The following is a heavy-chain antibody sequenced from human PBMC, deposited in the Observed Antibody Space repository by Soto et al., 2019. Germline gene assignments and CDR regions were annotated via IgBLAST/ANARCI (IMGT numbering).Heavy chain of an antibody. D-gene: IGHD1-1*01. V-gene: IGHV3-74*01. CDR2: INSDGSST. J-gene: IGHJ3*02. CDR3: ARTKLERRFAAFDI. CDR1: GFTFSSYW. Sequence: EVQLVESGGGLVQPGGSLRLSCAASGFTFSSYWMHWVRQAPGKGLVWVSRINSDGSSTSYADSVKGRFTISRDNAKNTLYLQMNSLRAEDTAVYYCARTKLERRFAAFDIWGQGTMVTVSS.